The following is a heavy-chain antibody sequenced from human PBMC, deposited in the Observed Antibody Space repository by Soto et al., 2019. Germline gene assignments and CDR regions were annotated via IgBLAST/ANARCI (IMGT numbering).Heavy chain of an antibody. V-gene: IGHV3-7*01. CDR1: GFTFSSYW. D-gene: IGHD3-3*01. Sequence: EVQLVESGGGLVQPGGSLRLSCAASGFTFSSYWMSWVRQAPGKGLEWVANIKQDGSEKYYVDSVKGRFTISRDNAKNSLYRQMNCLRAEDTAVYYCARDRGYYDCWSGYLSPYYYYMDVWGKETTVTVSS. CDR3: ARDRGYYDCWSGYLSPYYYYMDV. J-gene: IGHJ6*03. CDR2: IKQDGSEK.